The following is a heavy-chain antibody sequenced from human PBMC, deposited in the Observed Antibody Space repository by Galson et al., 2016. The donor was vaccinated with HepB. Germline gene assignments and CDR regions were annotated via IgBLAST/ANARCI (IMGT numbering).Heavy chain of an antibody. Sequence: QSGAEVKKPGESLKISCKGSGYSFTNYWIAWVRQMPGKGLEWMGIIYPGDSDTRYRPSFQGQVTISVDKSISTVYLQWSSLKASDTAIYSCARSLGSGDYYIFDSWGQGTLVTVSS. CDR2: IYPGDSDT. CDR1: GYSFTNYW. J-gene: IGHJ4*02. D-gene: IGHD3-10*01. CDR3: ARSLGSGDYYIFDS. V-gene: IGHV5-51*01.